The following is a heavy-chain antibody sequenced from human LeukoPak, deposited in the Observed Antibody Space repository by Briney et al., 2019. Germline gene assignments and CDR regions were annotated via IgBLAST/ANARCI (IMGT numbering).Heavy chain of an antibody. CDR3: AREGYSSGWFFDY. J-gene: IGHJ4*02. Sequence: PSETLSLTCTVSGGSISSYYWSWIRQPPGKGLEWIGYIYYSGSTNYNPSLKSRVTISVDTSKNQFSLKLSSVTAADTAVYYCAREGYSSGWFFDYWGQGTLVTVPS. CDR1: GGSISSYY. CDR2: IYYSGST. D-gene: IGHD6-19*01. V-gene: IGHV4-59*01.